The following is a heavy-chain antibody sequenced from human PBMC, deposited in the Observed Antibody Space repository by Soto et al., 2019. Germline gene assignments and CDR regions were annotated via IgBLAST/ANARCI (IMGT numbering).Heavy chain of an antibody. J-gene: IGHJ6*03. Sequence: SETLSLTCTVSGGSISSGGYYWSWIRQHPGKGLEWIGYIYYSGSTYYNPSLKSRVTISVDTSKNQFSLKLSSVTAADTAVYYCARGSHDCSSTSCYFARKPTNDYYYMDVWGKGTXVTVSS. CDR3: ARGSHDCSSTSCYFARKPTNDYYYMDV. CDR2: IYYSGST. CDR1: GGSISSGGYY. D-gene: IGHD2-2*01. V-gene: IGHV4-31*03.